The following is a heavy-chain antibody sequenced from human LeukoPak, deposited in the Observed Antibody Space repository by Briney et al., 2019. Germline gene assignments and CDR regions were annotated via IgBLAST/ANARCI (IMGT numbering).Heavy chain of an antibody. J-gene: IGHJ4*02. CDR3: ARGQRYCSSTSCFYFDY. D-gene: IGHD2-2*01. V-gene: IGHV3-23*01. CDR1: GFTFSSYA. CDR2: ISGSGSDT. Sequence: TGGSLRLSCAASGFTFSSYAMTWVRQAPGQGLEWVSAISGSGSDTYYADSVKGRFTISRDNSKNTLYLQMNSLRAEDTAVYYCARGQRYCSSTSCFYFDYWGQGTLVTVSS.